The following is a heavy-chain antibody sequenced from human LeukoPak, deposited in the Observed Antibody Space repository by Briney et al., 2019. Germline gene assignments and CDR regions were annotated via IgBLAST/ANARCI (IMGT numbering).Heavy chain of an antibody. CDR2: INHSGST. V-gene: IGHV4-34*01. Sequence: KPSETLSLTCAVYGGSFSGYYWSWIRQPPGKGLEWIGEINHSGSTNYNPSLKSRVTISVDTSKNQFSLKLSSVTAADTAVYYCASSPRYCSSTSCYGDYFDYWGQGTLVTVSS. CDR1: GGSFSGYY. D-gene: IGHD2-2*01. J-gene: IGHJ4*02. CDR3: ASSPRYCSSTSCYGDYFDY.